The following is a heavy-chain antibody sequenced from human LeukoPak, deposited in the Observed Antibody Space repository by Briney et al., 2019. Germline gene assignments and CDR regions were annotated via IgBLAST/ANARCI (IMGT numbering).Heavy chain of an antibody. CDR2: IYYSGST. J-gene: IGHJ3*02. CDR1: GGSISSSSYY. Sequence: SETLSLTCTVSGGSISSSSYYWGWIRQPPGKGLEWIGSIYYSGSTYYNPSLKSRVTISVDTSKNQFSLKLSSVTAADTAVYYCARGSSSRAADAFDIWGQGTMVTVSS. V-gene: IGHV4-39*07. CDR3: ARGSSSRAADAFDI. D-gene: IGHD6-13*01.